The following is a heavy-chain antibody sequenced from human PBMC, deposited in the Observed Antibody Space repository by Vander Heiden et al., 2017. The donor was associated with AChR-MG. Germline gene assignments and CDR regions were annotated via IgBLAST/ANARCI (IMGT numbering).Heavy chain of an antibody. CDR1: GGSISSGAYY. V-gene: IGHV4-30-4*01. D-gene: IGHD2-21*01. Sequence: QVPLQESGPGLVKPSQTLSLTCTVSGGSISSGAYYWSWIRQPPGKCLEWIGYIYYSGSTYYNPSLKSRVTISVDTSKNQFSLKLSSVTAADTAVYYCASTTYCGGDCYPFDYWGQGTLVTVSS. CDR2: IYYSGST. J-gene: IGHJ4*02. CDR3: ASTTYCGGDCYPFDY.